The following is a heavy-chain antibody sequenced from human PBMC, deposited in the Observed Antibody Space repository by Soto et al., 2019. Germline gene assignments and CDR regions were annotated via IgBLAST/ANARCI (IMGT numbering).Heavy chain of an antibody. CDR3: ARRRGHYDSGSYYRHGWFDP. D-gene: IGHD3-10*01. J-gene: IGHJ5*02. CDR1: GGSVSSDY. CDR2: IYYSGST. V-gene: IGHV4-59*08. Sequence: QVQLQESGPGLVKPSETLTLTCTVSGGSVSSDYWSWIRQPPGKGMEWIGYIYYSGSTNHNPSLKSRVTISVDTSKNQFSLKLSAVTAADTAVYYCARRRGHYDSGSYYRHGWFDPWGQGALVTVAS.